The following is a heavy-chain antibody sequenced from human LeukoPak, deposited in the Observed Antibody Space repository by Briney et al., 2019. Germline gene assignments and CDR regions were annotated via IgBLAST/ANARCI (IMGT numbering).Heavy chain of an antibody. V-gene: IGHV3-48*03. CDR2: ISSSGSTI. Sequence: GGSLRLSCAASGFTFSSYEMNWVRQAPGKGLEWVSYISSSGSTIYYADSVKGRFTISRDNAKNSLYLQMNSLRAEDTAVYYCARGRYCSSTSCHDGENWFDPWGQGTLVTVSS. D-gene: IGHD2-2*01. CDR3: ARGRYCSSTSCHDGENWFDP. CDR1: GFTFSSYE. J-gene: IGHJ5*02.